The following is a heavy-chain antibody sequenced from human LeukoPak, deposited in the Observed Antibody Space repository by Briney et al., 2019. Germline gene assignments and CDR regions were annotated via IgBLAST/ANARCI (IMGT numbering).Heavy chain of an antibody. CDR2: INWNGGST. J-gene: IGHJ5*02. CDR3: ARDLWNGPGFDP. D-gene: IGHD1-1*01. CDR1: GFTFDDYG. Sequence: AGGSLRLSCAASGFTFDDYGMSWVRQAPGKGQEWVSGINWNGGSTGYADSVKGRFTISRDNAKNSLYLQMNSLRAEDTALYYCARDLWNGPGFDPWGQGTLVTVSS. V-gene: IGHV3-20*04.